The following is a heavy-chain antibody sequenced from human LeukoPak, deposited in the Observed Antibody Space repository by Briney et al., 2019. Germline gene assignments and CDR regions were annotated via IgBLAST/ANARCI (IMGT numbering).Heavy chain of an antibody. V-gene: IGHV1-2*02. CDR3: AKRSRDRLYAFDI. Sequence: EASAKVSCTASAYGFTGYYYHLLRLAPGPGPEWVGWIDPNNGDTEYAQEFQGRVTMTRVRSISTAYMELSRITSDDTVYYCWAKRSRDRLYAFDIWGQGTMVTVS. CDR2: IDPNNGDT. D-gene: IGHD3-22*01. CDR1: AYGFTGYY. J-gene: IGHJ3*02.